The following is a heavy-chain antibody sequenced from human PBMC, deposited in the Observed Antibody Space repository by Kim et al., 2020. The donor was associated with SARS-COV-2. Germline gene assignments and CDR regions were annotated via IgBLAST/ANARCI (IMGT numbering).Heavy chain of an antibody. Sequence: KRYSPSLKSRLTITKDTSKNQVVLTMANMDAVDSATYCCAHKMYGASFDYWGQGTVVTVSS. J-gene: IGHJ4*02. D-gene: IGHD2-8*01. CDR3: AHKMYGASFDY. CDR2: K. V-gene: IGHV2-5*01.